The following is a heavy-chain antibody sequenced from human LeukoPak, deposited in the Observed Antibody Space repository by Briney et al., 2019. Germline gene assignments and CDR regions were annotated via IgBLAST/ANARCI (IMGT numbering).Heavy chain of an antibody. J-gene: IGHJ4*02. CDR3: ARVGSASCSGGSCCSGQRPNYGDSKRPFDY. D-gene: IGHD2-15*01. Sequence: PSETLSLTCSVSGGSISSSTYYWGWIRQSPGKGLEWIGSIYYSGSTYCNPSLKSRVTISVDTSKNQFSLKLSSVTAADTAVYYCARVGSASCSGGSCCSGQRPNYGDSKRPFDYWGQGTLVTVSS. V-gene: IGHV4-39*01. CDR1: GGSISSSTYY. CDR2: IYYSGST.